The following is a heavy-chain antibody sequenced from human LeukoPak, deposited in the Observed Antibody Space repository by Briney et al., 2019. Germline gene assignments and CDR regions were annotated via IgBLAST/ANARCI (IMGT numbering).Heavy chain of an antibody. Sequence: SETLSLTCAVYGGSFSGHYWSWIRQPPGKGLEWIGEINHSGSTNYNPSLKSRVTISVDTSKNQFSLKLSSVTAADTAVYYCARAPGYSSGWYGARGTSRYFDYWGQGTLVTVSS. D-gene: IGHD6-19*01. J-gene: IGHJ4*02. V-gene: IGHV4-34*01. CDR3: ARAPGYSSGWYGARGTSRYFDY. CDR2: INHSGST. CDR1: GGSFSGHY.